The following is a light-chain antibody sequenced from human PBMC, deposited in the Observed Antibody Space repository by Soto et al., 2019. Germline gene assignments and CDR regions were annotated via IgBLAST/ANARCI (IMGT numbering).Light chain of an antibody. CDR1: SSDVGSYNL. Sequence: QSALNQPASVSGSPGQSITISCTGTSSDVGSYNLVSWYQQHPGKAPKLMIYEVSKRPSGVSNRFSGSKSGNTASLTISGRQADDDADYYCCSYAGSSPYVFGTGTKLTVL. V-gene: IGLV2-23*02. CDR2: EVS. CDR3: CSYAGSSPYV. J-gene: IGLJ1*01.